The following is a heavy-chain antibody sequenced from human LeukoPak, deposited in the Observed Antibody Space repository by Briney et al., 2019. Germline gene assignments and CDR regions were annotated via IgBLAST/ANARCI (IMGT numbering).Heavy chain of an antibody. V-gene: IGHV1-69*04. CDR1: GYTFTGYY. Sequence: SVKVSCKASGYTFTGYYMHWVRQAPGQGLEWMGRIIPILGIANYAQKFQGRVTITADKSTSTAYMELSSLRSEDTAVYYCARGEASDYYGMDVWGQGTTVTVSS. D-gene: IGHD1-26*01. J-gene: IGHJ6*02. CDR2: IIPILGIA. CDR3: ARGEASDYYGMDV.